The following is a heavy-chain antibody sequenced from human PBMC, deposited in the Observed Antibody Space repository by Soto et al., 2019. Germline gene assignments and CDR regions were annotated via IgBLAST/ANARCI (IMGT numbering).Heavy chain of an antibody. CDR2: ISGSGSGT. J-gene: IGHJ4*02. V-gene: IGHV3-23*01. CDR1: GFTFSSYV. Sequence: EVQLLESGGGLVQPGGSLRLSCAASGFTFSSYVMSWVRQAPGEGLEWVSAISGSGSGTYYADSVKGRFTISRDNSKNTLYLQMNSLRAEDTAVYYCVKGRSGYDFDYWGQGTLVTVSS. D-gene: IGHD5-12*01. CDR3: VKGRSGYDFDY.